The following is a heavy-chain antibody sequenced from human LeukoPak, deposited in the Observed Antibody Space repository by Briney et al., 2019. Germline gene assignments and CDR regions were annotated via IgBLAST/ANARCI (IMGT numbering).Heavy chain of an antibody. CDR3: ARQPAGYSYGAGAFDI. D-gene: IGHD5-18*01. J-gene: IGHJ3*02. CDR2: ISATGVNT. Sequence: GGSLRLSCTTSGFGFKNYAMSWVRLAPGKGLEWVSIISATGVNTYYADSVKGRFTISRDNSKNTLYLQMNSLRAEDTAVYYCARQPAGYSYGAGAFDIWGQGTMVTVSS. CDR1: GFGFKNYA. V-gene: IGHV3-23*01.